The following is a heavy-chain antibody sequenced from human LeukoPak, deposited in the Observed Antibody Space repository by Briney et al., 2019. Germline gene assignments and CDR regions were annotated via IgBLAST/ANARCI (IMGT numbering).Heavy chain of an antibody. CDR2: ITHSGGT. J-gene: IGHJ4*02. CDR3: AREGYCSGTSCYNFNY. V-gene: IGHV4-34*01. Sequence: SETLSLTCVVYGGSFSNYYWTWIRQTPGKGLEWIGEITHSGGTKYNPSLKSRVIISVDTSKNQFSLNLSSVTAADTAVYYCAREGYCSGTSCYNFNYWGQGTLVTVSS. CDR1: GGSFSNYY. D-gene: IGHD2-2*02.